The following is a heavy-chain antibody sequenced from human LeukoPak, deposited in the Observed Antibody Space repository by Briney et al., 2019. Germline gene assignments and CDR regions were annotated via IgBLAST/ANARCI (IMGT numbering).Heavy chain of an antibody. CDR3: ARDARLYYCYMDV. V-gene: IGHV4-39*07. CDR2: MYYSGST. D-gene: IGHD6-6*01. Sequence: SETLSLTCTVSGGSISNSIYYWGWIRQPPGKGLEWIGSMYYSGSTYYNPSLKSRVTISVDTSKNQFSLNLTSVTAADTAIYYCARDARLYYCYMDVWGKGTTVTVSS. J-gene: IGHJ6*03. CDR1: GGSISNSIYY.